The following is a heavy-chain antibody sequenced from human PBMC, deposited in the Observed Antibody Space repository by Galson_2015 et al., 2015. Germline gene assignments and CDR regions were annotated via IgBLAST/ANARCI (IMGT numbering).Heavy chain of an antibody. CDR1: GYRFTTYW. Sequence: QSGAEVKKPGESLRISCKGSGYRFTTYWISWVRQMPGKGLEWMARIDPSDSYTNYSPSFQGHVTISADKSVNTAYLQWSSLKASDTAMYYCASTRYCSSASCPLDYWGQGTLVTVSS. V-gene: IGHV5-10-1*01. CDR3: ASTRYCSSASCPLDY. J-gene: IGHJ4*02. CDR2: IDPSDSYT. D-gene: IGHD2-2*01.